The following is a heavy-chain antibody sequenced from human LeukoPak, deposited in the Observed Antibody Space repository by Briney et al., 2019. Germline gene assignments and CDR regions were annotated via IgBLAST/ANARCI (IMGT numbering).Heavy chain of an antibody. V-gene: IGHV3-30*03. D-gene: IGHD3-10*01. J-gene: IGHJ4*02. CDR2: ISYDGKKN. Sequence: GGSLRLSCAASGFTFSHFAMHWVRQAPGKGLEWVAVISYDGKKNYYADSVKGRFTLTRDDSANTLSLQMNSLRAEDTAVYYCVRGSKIRGVIPEGEFDYWGQGTLITVSS. CDR1: GFTFSHFA. CDR3: VRGSKIRGVIPEGEFDY.